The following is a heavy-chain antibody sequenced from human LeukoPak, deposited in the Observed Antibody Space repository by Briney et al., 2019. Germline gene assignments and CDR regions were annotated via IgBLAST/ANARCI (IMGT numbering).Heavy chain of an antibody. J-gene: IGHJ4*02. CDR2: INPNSGGT. CDR3: ARGGVGDYDILTGSVDY. Sequence: ASVKVSCKASEYTFTGYYMHWVRQAPGQGLEWMGWINPNSGGTNYAQKFQGRVTMTRDTSISTAYMELSRLRSDDTAVYYCARGGVGDYDILTGSVDYWGQGTLVTVSS. D-gene: IGHD3-9*01. V-gene: IGHV1-2*02. CDR1: EYTFTGYY.